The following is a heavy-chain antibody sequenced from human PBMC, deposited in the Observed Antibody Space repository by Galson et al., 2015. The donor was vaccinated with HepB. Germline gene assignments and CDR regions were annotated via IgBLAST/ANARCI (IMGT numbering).Heavy chain of an antibody. CDR2: INPNSGGT. V-gene: IGHV1-2*02. Sequence: SVKVSCKASGYTFTGYYMHWVRQAPGQGLEWMGWINPNSGGTNYAQKFQGRVTMTRDTSISTAYMELSRLRSDDTAVYYCASPGHPYCSGGSCWDYYYYGMDVWGQGTTVTVSS. CDR1: GYTFTGYY. D-gene: IGHD2-15*01. J-gene: IGHJ6*02. CDR3: ASPGHPYCSGGSCWDYYYYGMDV.